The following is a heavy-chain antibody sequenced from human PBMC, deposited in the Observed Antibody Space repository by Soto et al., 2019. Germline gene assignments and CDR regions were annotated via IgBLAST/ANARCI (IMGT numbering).Heavy chain of an antibody. V-gene: IGHV1-8*01. CDR3: ARERSRGWVDY. D-gene: IGHD6-19*01. CDR1: GYTFTSYD. J-gene: IGHJ4*02. Sequence: QVQLVQSGAEVKKPGASVKVSCKASGYTFTSYDINWVRQATGHGLEGMGWMNPNSGNTGYAQKFKGRVTMTRSTSESIAYMGRGSQRAEDTAGYGWARERSRGWVDYWGQGTLVTVFS. CDR2: MNPNSGNT.